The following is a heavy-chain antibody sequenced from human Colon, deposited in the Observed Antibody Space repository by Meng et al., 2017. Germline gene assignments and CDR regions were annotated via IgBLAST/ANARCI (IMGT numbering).Heavy chain of an antibody. J-gene: IGHJ1*01. CDR2: INTADSNT. D-gene: IGHD6-19*01. CDR1: GYIFTSYW. CDR3: ARRFTYASGWLT. Sequence: GESLKISCKGSGYIFTSYWIGWVRQMPGRGLEWMGIINTADSNTRYSPSFQGQVTISADKSINTAYLQWSSLKTSDSAMYYCARRFTYASGWLTWGQGTLVTVSS. V-gene: IGHV5-51*01.